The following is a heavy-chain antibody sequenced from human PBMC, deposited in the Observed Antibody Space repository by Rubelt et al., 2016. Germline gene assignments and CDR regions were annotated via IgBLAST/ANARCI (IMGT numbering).Heavy chain of an antibody. Sequence: QVQLQQWGAGLLNPSETLSLTCAVYGGSFSGYYWSWIRQPPGKGLEWIGEINHSGSTTYNPSLKSRVTISVDTSKHQFSLKLTAVTAADTSLYSCTRAESDYDILTGYRPHFDYWGQGTLVTVSS. D-gene: IGHD3-9*01. J-gene: IGHJ4*02. CDR2: INHSGST. CDR1: GGSFSGYY. CDR3: TRAESDYDILTGYRPHFDY. V-gene: IGHV4-34*01.